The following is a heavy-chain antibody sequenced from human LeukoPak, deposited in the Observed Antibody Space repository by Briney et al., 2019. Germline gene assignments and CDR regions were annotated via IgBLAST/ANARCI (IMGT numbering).Heavy chain of an antibody. Sequence: GASVKVSCKASGYTFTGYYMHWVRQAPGQGLEWMGWINPNSGGTNYAQKFQGRVTMTRETSISTAYMELRRLRSDDTAVYYCARDGSGSYYHDYWGQGTLVTVSS. CDR1: GYTFTGYY. D-gene: IGHD3-10*01. CDR2: INPNSGGT. V-gene: IGHV1-2*02. CDR3: ARDGSGSYYHDY. J-gene: IGHJ4*02.